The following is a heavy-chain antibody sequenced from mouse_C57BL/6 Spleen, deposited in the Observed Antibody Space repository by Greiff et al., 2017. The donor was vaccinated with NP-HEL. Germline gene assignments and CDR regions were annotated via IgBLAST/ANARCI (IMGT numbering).Heavy chain of an antibody. J-gene: IGHJ4*01. V-gene: IGHV5-17*01. CDR1: GFTFSDYG. CDR3: ARAHYSNFYYAMDY. Sequence: DVKLVESGGGLVKPGGSLKLSCAASGFTFSDYGMHWVRQAPEKGLEWVAYISSGSSTIYYADTVKGRFTISRDNAKNTLFLQMTSLRSEDTAMYYCARAHYSNFYYAMDYWGQGTSVTVSS. CDR2: ISSGSSTI. D-gene: IGHD2-5*01.